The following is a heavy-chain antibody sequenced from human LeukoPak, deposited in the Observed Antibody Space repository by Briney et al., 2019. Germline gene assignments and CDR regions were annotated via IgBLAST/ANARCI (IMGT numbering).Heavy chain of an antibody. CDR1: GYTLTGYY. Sequence: GASVKVSCKASGYTLTGYYMHWVRQAPGQGLEWMGWINPNSGGTNYAQKFQGRVTMTRDTSISTAYMELSRLRSDDTAVYYCARVSMVRGASLGYWGQGTLVTVSS. CDR2: INPNSGGT. V-gene: IGHV1-2*02. J-gene: IGHJ4*02. D-gene: IGHD3-10*01. CDR3: ARVSMVRGASLGY.